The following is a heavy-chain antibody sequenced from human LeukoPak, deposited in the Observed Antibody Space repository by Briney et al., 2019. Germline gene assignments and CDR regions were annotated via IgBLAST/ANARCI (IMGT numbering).Heavy chain of an antibody. V-gene: IGHV1-69*04. J-gene: IGHJ4*02. D-gene: IGHD6-13*01. CDR2: IIPILGIA. CDR3: ARDIAAAGTVVDY. Sequence: EASVKVSCKASGGIFSSYAISWVRQAPGQGLEWMGRIIPILGIANYAQKFQGRVTITADKSTSTAYMELSSLRSEDTAVYYCARDIAAAGTVVDYWGQGTLVTVSS. CDR1: GGIFSSYA.